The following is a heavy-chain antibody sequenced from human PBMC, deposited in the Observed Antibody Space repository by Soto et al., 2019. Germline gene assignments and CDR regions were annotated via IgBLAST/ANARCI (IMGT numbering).Heavy chain of an antibody. J-gene: IGHJ5*02. CDR1: GYTFTSYG. CDR2: ISAYNGNT. Sequence: QVQLVQSGAEVKKPGASVKVSCKASGYTFTSYGISWVRQAAGQGLEWMGWISAYNGNTNYAQKLQGRVTMTTDTSTSTAYMELRSLRSDDTAVYYCARDHVVRGVITSNWFDPWGQSTLVTVSS. CDR3: ARDHVVRGVITSNWFDP. D-gene: IGHD3-10*01. V-gene: IGHV1-18*01.